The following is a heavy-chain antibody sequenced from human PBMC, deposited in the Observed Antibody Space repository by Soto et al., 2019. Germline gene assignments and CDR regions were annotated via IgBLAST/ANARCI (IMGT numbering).Heavy chain of an antibody. CDR1: GFSISIYS. J-gene: IGHJ4*02. CDR3: AKEDYGSGRGNY. D-gene: IGHD3-10*01. CDR2: ISGGIDST. Sequence: GYLRLSCAASGFSISIYSMTRVRQAPGKGLEWVSTISGGIDSTYFADSVKCRFTVSRDNSKHSLYLQMNSLRVEDTAVYFCAKEDYGSGRGNYWGLGTLVTVSS. V-gene: IGHV3-23*01.